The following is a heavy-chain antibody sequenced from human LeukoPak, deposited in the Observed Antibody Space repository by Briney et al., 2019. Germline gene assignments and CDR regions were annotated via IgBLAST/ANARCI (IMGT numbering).Heavy chain of an antibody. CDR1: GGSVSSDSYY. V-gene: IGHV4-61*01. Sequence: SETLSLTCTVSGGSVSSDSYYWSWIRQPPGKGLEWIGYIYYTGSTNYNPSLKSRVTISVDMSKNQFSLKLTSVTAADTAVYYCATKGLRRGYFDYWGQGTLVAVSS. CDR3: ATKGLRRGYFDY. J-gene: IGHJ4*02. D-gene: IGHD2-15*01. CDR2: IYYTGST.